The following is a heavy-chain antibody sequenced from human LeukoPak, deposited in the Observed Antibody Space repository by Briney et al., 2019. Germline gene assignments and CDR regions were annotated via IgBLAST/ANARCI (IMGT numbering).Heavy chain of an antibody. J-gene: IGHJ3*02. CDR1: GGTFSSYA. CDR3: ARYIVVVPAAIWTDAFDI. CDR2: IIPIFGTA. V-gene: IGHV1-69*13. D-gene: IGHD2-2*02. Sequence: SVKVSCKASGGTFSSYAISWVRQAPGQGLEWMGGIIPIFGTANYAQEFQGRVTITADESTSTAYMELSSLRSEDTAVYYCARYIVVVPAAIWTDAFDIWGQGTMVTVSS.